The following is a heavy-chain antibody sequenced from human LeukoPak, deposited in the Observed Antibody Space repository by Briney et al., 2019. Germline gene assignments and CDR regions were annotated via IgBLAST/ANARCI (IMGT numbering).Heavy chain of an antibody. Sequence: SETLSLTCTVSGGSISSSSYYWGWIRQPPGKGLEWIGSIYYSGSTYYNPSLKSRVTISVDTSKNQFSLKLSSVTAADTAVYYCARRTTRSTGRYFDYWGQGTLVTVSS. CDR1: GGSISSSSYY. CDR3: ARRTTRSTGRYFDY. D-gene: IGHD2-8*02. V-gene: IGHV4-39*01. CDR2: IYYSGST. J-gene: IGHJ4*02.